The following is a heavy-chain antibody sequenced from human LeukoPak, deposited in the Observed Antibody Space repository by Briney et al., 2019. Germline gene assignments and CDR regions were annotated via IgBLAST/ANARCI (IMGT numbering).Heavy chain of an antibody. CDR2: IIPIFGTA. J-gene: IGHJ6*02. D-gene: IGHD4-23*01. CDR3: ARTPDYGGRYYYYYGMDV. V-gene: IGHV1-69*13. Sequence: LEASVKVSCTASGGTFSSYAISWVRQAPGQGLEWMGGIIPIFGTANYAQKFQGRVTITADESTSTAYMELSNLRSEDTAVYYCARTPDYGGRYYYYYGMDVWGQGTTVTVSS. CDR1: GGTFSSYA.